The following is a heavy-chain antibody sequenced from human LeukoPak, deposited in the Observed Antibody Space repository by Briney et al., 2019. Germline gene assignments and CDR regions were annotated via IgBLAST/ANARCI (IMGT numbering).Heavy chain of an antibody. Sequence: SQTLSLTCTVSGGSISSGDYYWSWIRQPPGKGLEWIGYIYYSGSTYYNPSLKSRVTISVDTSKNQFSLKLSSVTAADTAVYYCAGYDFWSGSPFDIWGQGIMVTVSS. CDR2: IYYSGST. V-gene: IGHV4-30-4*08. CDR1: GGSISSGDYY. J-gene: IGHJ3*02. CDR3: AGYDFWSGSPFDI. D-gene: IGHD3-3*01.